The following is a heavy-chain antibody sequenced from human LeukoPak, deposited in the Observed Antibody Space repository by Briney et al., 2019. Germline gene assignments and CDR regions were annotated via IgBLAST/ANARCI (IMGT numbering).Heavy chain of an antibody. Sequence: GESLKISCKGSGYSFISYWIGWVRQVPGKGLEWMGIIYPGDRDITYSPAFRGQVTMSADKSISTAYLQWSSLKASDTAIYYCARYLSSVTTFEYWGQGTLVTVSS. D-gene: IGHD4-17*01. V-gene: IGHV5-51*01. CDR2: IYPGDRDI. CDR3: ARYLSSVTTFEY. J-gene: IGHJ4*02. CDR1: GYSFISYW.